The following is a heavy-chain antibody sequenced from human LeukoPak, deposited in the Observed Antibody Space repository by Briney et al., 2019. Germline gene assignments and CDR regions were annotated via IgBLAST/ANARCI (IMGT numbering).Heavy chain of an antibody. D-gene: IGHD5-18*01. CDR1: GFTFSSYG. Sequence: GGSLRLSCAASGFTFSSYGMHWVRQAPGKGLEWVAVITYDGNNKYYADSVKGRFTISRDNSKNTLYLQMNSLRAEDTAVYYCAKGPTAMVLDYWGQGTLVTVSS. J-gene: IGHJ4*02. V-gene: IGHV3-30*18. CDR2: ITYDGNNK. CDR3: AKGPTAMVLDY.